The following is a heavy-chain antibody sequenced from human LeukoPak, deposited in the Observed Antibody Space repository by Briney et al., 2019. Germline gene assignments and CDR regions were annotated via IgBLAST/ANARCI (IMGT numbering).Heavy chain of an antibody. V-gene: IGHV3-48*03. CDR3: ARDSPGAAAGSLDY. CDR1: GFTFSSYE. J-gene: IGHJ4*02. D-gene: IGHD6-13*01. CDR2: ISSSGSTI. Sequence: GGSLRLSCAASGFTFSSYEMNWVRQAPGKGLEGVSYISSSGSTIYYADSVKGRFTISRDNDKNSLYLQMNSLRAEDTAVYYCARDSPGAAAGSLDYWGQGTLVTVSS.